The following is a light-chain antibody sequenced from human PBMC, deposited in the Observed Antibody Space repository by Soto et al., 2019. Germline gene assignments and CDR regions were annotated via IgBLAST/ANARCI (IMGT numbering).Light chain of an antibody. CDR2: EDD. J-gene: IGLJ2*01. CDR1: SSDDGSYNL. V-gene: IGLV2-23*01. CDR3: YSYAGRSTSV. Sequence: QSALTQPASVSGSPGQSITISCTGTSSDDGSYNLVSWYQQYPGKAPKLMIYEDDERPSGVSNRFSGSKSGNTGSLTISGLQAEDEADYYCYSYAGRSTSVFGGGTQLTVL.